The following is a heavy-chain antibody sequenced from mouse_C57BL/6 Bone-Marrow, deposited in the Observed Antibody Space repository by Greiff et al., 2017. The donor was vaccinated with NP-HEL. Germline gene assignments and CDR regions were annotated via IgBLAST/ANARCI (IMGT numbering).Heavy chain of an antibody. V-gene: IGHV1-50*01. D-gene: IGHD2-5*01. Sequence: QVQLKQPGAELVKPGASVKLSCKASGYTFTSYWMQWVKQRPGQGLEWIGEIDPSDSYTNYNQKFKGKATLTVDTSSSTAYMQLSSLTSEDSAVYYCAPLYYSNWGFAYWGQGTLVTVSA. CDR2: IDPSDSYT. CDR3: APLYYSNWGFAY. CDR1: GYTFTSYW. J-gene: IGHJ3*01.